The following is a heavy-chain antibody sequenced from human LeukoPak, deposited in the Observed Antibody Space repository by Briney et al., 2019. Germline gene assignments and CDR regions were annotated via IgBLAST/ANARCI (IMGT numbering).Heavy chain of an antibody. D-gene: IGHD3-10*01. CDR1: GGSFSGYY. CDR2: ISSSGSTI. Sequence: LSLTCAVYGGSFSGYYWSWIRQPPGKGLEWVSYISSSGSTIYYADSVKGRFTISRDNAKNSLYLQMNSLRAEDTAVYYCARGDFDYYGSGSYYFDYWGQGTLVTVSS. J-gene: IGHJ4*02. CDR3: ARGDFDYYGSGSYYFDY. V-gene: IGHV3-11*01.